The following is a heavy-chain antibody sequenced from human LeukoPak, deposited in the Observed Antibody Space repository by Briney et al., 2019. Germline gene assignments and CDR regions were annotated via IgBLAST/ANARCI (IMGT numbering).Heavy chain of an antibody. V-gene: IGHV3-30*18. Sequence: GGSLRLSCAASGFTFSSYVMHWVRQAPGKGLEWVAVISYDGSNKYYADSVKGRFTISRDNSKNTLYLQMNSLRAEDTAVYYCAKGALEWLLGIDYWGQGTLVTVSS. J-gene: IGHJ4*02. D-gene: IGHD3-3*01. CDR3: AKGALEWLLGIDY. CDR2: ISYDGSNK. CDR1: GFTFSSYV.